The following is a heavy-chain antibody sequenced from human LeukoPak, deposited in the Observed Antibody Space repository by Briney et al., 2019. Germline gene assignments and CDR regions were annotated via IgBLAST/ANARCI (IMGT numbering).Heavy chain of an antibody. CDR2: LSMDGNNK. CDR3: ARGIAGYCSSTSCYRGVTD. J-gene: IGHJ4*02. CDR1: GLTFSTYA. V-gene: IGHV3-30*04. Sequence: PGRSLRLSCAAFGLTFSTYAWRWVRKAPAKGLKWVEVLSMDGNNKYYADSVKGRFTISRDNSKNTLYLQMNSLRAEDTAVYYCARGIAGYCSSTSCYRGVTDWGQGTLVTVSS. D-gene: IGHD2-2*02.